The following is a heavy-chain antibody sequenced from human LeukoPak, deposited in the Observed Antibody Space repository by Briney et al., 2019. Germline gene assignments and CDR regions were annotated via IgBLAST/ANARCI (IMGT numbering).Heavy chain of an antibody. CDR3: ARLFGVRGSGYMDV. CDR2: IYYSGAT. CDR1: GGSIKGSY. Sequence: SETLSLTCTVSGGSIKGSYRTWIRQPPGKGLECIGYIYYSGATNYNPSLKRRVTISVDTSSNQFSLRLRSVTAADTAVYYCARLFGVRGSGYMDVWGQGTTVTVSS. V-gene: IGHV4-59*01. J-gene: IGHJ6*02. D-gene: IGHD3-10*01.